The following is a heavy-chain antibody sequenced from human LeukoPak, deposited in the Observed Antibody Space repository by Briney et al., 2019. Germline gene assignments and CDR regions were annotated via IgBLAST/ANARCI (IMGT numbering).Heavy chain of an antibody. CDR1: GGSFSGYY. D-gene: IGHD3-10*01. CDR3: ASKEGTMVRGVFYYYMDV. J-gene: IGHJ6*03. CDR2: INHSGSA. V-gene: IGHV4-34*01. Sequence: SETLSLTCAVYGGSFSGYYWSWIRQPPGKGLEGIGEINHSGSATYNPSLKSRVTISVDTSKNQFSLKLSSVTAADTAVYYCASKEGTMVRGVFYYYMDVWGKGTTVTISS.